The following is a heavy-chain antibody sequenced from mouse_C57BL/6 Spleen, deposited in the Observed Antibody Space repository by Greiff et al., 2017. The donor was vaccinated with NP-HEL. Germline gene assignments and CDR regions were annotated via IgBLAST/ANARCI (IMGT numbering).Heavy chain of an antibody. Sequence: EVHLVESGGGLVKPGGSLKLSCAASGFTFSSYTMSWVRQTPEKRLEWVATISGGGGNTYYPDSVKGRFTISRDNAKNTQYLQMSSLRSEDTALYYCAILDWVAYWGQGTLVTVSA. V-gene: IGHV5-9*01. CDR2: ISGGGGNT. J-gene: IGHJ3*01. CDR3: AILDWVAY. CDR1: GFTFSSYT.